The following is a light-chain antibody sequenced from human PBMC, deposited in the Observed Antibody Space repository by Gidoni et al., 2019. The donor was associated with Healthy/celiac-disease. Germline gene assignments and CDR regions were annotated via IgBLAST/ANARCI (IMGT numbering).Light chain of an antibody. V-gene: IGKV1-33*01. J-gene: IGKJ5*01. CDR3: QQYENLAIT. Sequence: IQMTQSPSSLSASVGDRVTITCQASQDISNYLNWYQQKPGKAPKLLIYDASNLETGVPSRCSGSGSGTDFTFTISSLQPEDIATYYCQQYENLAITFGQGTRLEIK. CDR2: DAS. CDR1: QDISNY.